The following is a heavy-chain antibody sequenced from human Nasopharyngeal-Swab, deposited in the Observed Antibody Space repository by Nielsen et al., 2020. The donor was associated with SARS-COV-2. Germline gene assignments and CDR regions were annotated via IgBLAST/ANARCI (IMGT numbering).Heavy chain of an antibody. CDR3: ARGAPYSSSSGDFDY. CDR2: ISSSSSYI. Sequence: GGSLSLSCAASGFTFSSYSMNWVRQAPGKGLEWVSSISSSSSYIYYADSVKGRFTISRDNAKNSLYLQMNSLRAEDTAVYYCARGAPYSSSSGDFDYWGQGTLVTVSS. V-gene: IGHV3-21*01. J-gene: IGHJ4*02. CDR1: GFTFSSYS. D-gene: IGHD6-6*01.